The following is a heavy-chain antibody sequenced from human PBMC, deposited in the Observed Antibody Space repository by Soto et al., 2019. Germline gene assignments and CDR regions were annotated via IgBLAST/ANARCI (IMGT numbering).Heavy chain of an antibody. Sequence: TLSLNCAVSGCFISRGDYSLSWILQPPGKGLGGIWYIYHSESTYYNQSLKSRVTISVDRSKNQFSLKLSSVTAADTAGYFCARDTRCRDGSCYFYSDYYGIDVWGQGTTVTVAS. D-gene: IGHD2-15*01. V-gene: IGHV4-30-2*01. CDR2: IYHSEST. CDR1: GCFISRGDYS. CDR3: ARDTRCRDGSCYFYSDYYGIDV. J-gene: IGHJ6*02.